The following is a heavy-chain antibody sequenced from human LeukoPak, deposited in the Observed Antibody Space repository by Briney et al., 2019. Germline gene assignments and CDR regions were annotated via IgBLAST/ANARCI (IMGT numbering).Heavy chain of an antibody. D-gene: IGHD2-21*02. J-gene: IGHJ5*02. CDR1: GGSFSGYY. CDR3: ARSKVPATGNWFDP. CDR2: INHSGST. V-gene: IGHV4-34*01. Sequence: SETLSLTCAVYGGSFSGYYWSWIRQPPGKGREWIGEINHSGSTNHNPSLKSRVTISVDTSKSQFSLKLSSVTAADTAVYYCARSKVPATGNWFDPWGQGTLVTVSS.